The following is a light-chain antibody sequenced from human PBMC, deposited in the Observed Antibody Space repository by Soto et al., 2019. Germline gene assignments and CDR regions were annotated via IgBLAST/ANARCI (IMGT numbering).Light chain of an antibody. CDR1: QSLVYSDGNTY. CDR2: KVS. CDR3: MQGTHWPPT. J-gene: IGKJ1*01. V-gene: IGKV2-30*01. Sequence: DVVMTQSPLSLPVTLGQPASISCRSSQSLVYSDGNTYWNWFQQRPGQSPRRLIYKVSNRDSGVPDRFSGSGSGTDFTLKISRVEAEDVGVSYCMQGTHWPPTFGQGTKVEIK.